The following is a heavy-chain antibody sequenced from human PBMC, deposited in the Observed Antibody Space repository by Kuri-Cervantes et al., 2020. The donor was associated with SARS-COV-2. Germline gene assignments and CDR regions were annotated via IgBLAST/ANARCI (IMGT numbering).Heavy chain of an antibody. CDR2: FDPEDGET. CDR1: GYTLTELS. Sequence: ASVKVSCKVSGYTLTELSMHWVRQAPGKGLEWMGGFDPEDGETIYAQKFQGRVTMTEDTSTDTAYMELSSLRSEDTAVYYCARDPSSSSWYYYYGMDVWGKGTTVTVSS. V-gene: IGHV1-24*01. D-gene: IGHD6-13*01. J-gene: IGHJ6*04. CDR3: ARDPSSSSWYYYYGMDV.